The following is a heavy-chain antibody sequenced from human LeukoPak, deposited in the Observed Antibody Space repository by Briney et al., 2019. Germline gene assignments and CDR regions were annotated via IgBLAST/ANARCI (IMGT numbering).Heavy chain of an antibody. Sequence: ASVKVSCKASGYTFTSYDVNWVRQATGQGLEWMGWMNPNSGNTGYAQKFQGRVTMTRDMSTTTDYMELSSLRSEDTAVYYCARDNSVGDIAWWFDPWGQGTLVTVSS. CDR2: MNPNSGNT. J-gene: IGHJ5*02. CDR3: ARDNSVGDIAWWFDP. CDR1: GYTFTSYD. D-gene: IGHD3-16*02. V-gene: IGHV1-8*01.